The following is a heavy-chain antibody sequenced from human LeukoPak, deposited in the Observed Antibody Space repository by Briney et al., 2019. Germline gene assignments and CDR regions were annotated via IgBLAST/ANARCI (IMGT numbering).Heavy chain of an antibody. CDR2: INHSGST. Sequence: PSGTLSLTCAVSGGSISSSNWWSWVRQPPGKGLEWIGEINHSGSTNYNPSLKSRVTISVDTSKNQFSLKLSSVTAADTAVYYCARIAAAGYYYYYMDVWGKGTTVTVSS. J-gene: IGHJ6*03. V-gene: IGHV4-4*02. CDR1: GGSISSSNW. D-gene: IGHD6-13*01. CDR3: ARIAAAGYYYYYMDV.